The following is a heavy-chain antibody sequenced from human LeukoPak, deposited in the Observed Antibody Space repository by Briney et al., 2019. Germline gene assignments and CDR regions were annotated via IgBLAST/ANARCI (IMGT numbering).Heavy chain of an antibody. CDR1: GYTFTDYY. CDR3: ARDLPFEGVLEWLLEY. J-gene: IGHJ1*01. D-gene: IGHD3-3*01. Sequence: ASVKVSCKASGYTFTDYYMHWVRQAPGQWLEWIGWISNFDAKTNYAQKFDGRVTMTTDSSTSTAYLELIRLKSDDTAVYYCARDLPFEGVLEWLLEYWGQGTLVTVSS. V-gene: IGHV1-18*04. CDR2: ISNFDAKT.